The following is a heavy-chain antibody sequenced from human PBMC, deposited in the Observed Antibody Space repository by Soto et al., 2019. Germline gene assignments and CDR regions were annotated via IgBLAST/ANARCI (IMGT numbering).Heavy chain of an antibody. J-gene: IGHJ6*03. CDR2: IYSGGSK. CDR3: ARDNCLRGLQPQRGENYYYIDV. V-gene: IGHV3-53*04. CDR1: GFTVSSNY. D-gene: IGHD4-4*01. Sequence: GGSLRLSCAASGFTVSSNYMSWVRQAPGKGLEWVSVIYSGGSKYYTDDMKGRFTIFSHNSKNTLYVQMNSLIAEDRVMYYGARDNCLRGLQPQRGENYYYIDVWGKGTTVTVSS.